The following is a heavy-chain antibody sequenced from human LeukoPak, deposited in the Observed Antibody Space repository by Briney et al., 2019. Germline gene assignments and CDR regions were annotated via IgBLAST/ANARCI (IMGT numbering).Heavy chain of an antibody. D-gene: IGHD6-13*01. J-gene: IGHJ3*01. V-gene: IGHV3-74*01. CDR1: GFTFSTYW. Sequence: GGSLRLSCAASGFTFSTYWMHWLRQVPGKGLVWVSRINSDGRITTYADSVKGRFTISRDNAKNTLYLQMNSLRVEDTAVYYCAGGISATGGGWGQRTMVTVSS. CDR3: AGGISATGGG. CDR2: INSDGRIT.